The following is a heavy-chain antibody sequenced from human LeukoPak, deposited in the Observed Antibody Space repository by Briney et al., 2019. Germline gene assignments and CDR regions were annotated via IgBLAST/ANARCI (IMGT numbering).Heavy chain of an antibody. CDR3: ARGGKDDSSGYYYGY. J-gene: IGHJ4*02. V-gene: IGHV1-18*01. CDR1: GYTFTSYG. D-gene: IGHD3-22*01. Sequence: ASVKVSCKASGYTFTSYGISWVRQAPGQGLEWMGWISAYNGNTNYAQKLQGRVTMTTDTSTSTAYMELSSLRSEDTAVYYCARGGKDDSSGYYYGYWGQGTLVTVSS. CDR2: ISAYNGNT.